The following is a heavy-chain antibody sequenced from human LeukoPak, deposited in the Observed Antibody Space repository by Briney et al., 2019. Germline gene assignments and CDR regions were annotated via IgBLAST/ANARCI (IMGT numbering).Heavy chain of an antibody. CDR3: AKDGGQWLLDY. J-gene: IGHJ4*02. V-gene: IGHV3-30*18. D-gene: IGHD5-24*01. CDR1: GFTFSSYG. Sequence: PGRSLRLSCAASGFTFSSYGMHWVRQAPGKGLEWVAVISYDGSNKYYADSVKGRFTISRDNSKNTLYLQMNSLRAEDTAVYYCAKDGGQWLLDYWGQGTLVTVSP. CDR2: ISYDGSNK.